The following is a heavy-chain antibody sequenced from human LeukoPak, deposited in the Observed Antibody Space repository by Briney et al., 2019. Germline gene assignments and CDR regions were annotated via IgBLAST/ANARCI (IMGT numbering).Heavy chain of an antibody. V-gene: IGHV3-20*04. CDR1: GFTFDDYG. J-gene: IGHJ6*02. Sequence: GGSLRLSCAASGFTFDDYGMSWVRHAPGKGLEWVCGINWNGGSTGYADSVKGRFTISRDNAKNSLYLQMCSLRAEDTALYYCARAGYCGSTSCYGYYYYGLDVWGQGTTVTVSS. CDR2: INWNGGST. CDR3: ARAGYCGSTSCYGYYYYGLDV. D-gene: IGHD2-2*01.